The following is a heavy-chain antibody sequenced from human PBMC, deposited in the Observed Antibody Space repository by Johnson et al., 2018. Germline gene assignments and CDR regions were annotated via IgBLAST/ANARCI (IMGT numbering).Heavy chain of an antibody. CDR2: ISSSSSYI. J-gene: IGHJ6*03. D-gene: IGHD4-11*01. V-gene: IGHV3-21*01. Sequence: VQLVQSGGGLVKPGGSLRLSCAASGFTFSSYSMNWVRQAPGKGLEWVSSISSSSSYIYYADSVKGRFTVSRDNAKNSLDRQMNSLRAEDTAVYYCAREEYSNDYMDVWGKGTTVTVAS. CDR1: GFTFSSYS. CDR3: AREEYSNDYMDV.